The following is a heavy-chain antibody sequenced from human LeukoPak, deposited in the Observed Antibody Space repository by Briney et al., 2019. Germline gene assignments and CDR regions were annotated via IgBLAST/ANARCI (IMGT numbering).Heavy chain of an antibody. V-gene: IGHV1-2*02. CDR1: GYTFTGYY. CDR3: ARDGHEGYYYDSSGYYTTFDY. CDR2: INPNSGGT. Sequence: ASVKVSCKASGYTFTGYYMHWVRQAPGQGLEWMGWINPNSGGTNYAQKFQGRVTMTRDTSISTAYMELSRLRSDDTAVYYCARDGHEGYYYDSSGYYTTFDYWGQGTLVTVSS. J-gene: IGHJ4*02. D-gene: IGHD3-22*01.